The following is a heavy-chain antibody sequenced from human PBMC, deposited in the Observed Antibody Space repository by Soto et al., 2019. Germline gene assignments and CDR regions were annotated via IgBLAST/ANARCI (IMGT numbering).Heavy chain of an antibody. V-gene: IGHV3-23*01. CDR3: AKDRRGVFAFDI. CDR1: GFTFSSYA. J-gene: IGHJ3*02. D-gene: IGHD3-10*01. Sequence: GGSLRLSCAASGFTFSSYAMSWVRQAPGKGLEWVSAISGSGGSTYYADSVKGRFTISRDNSKNTLYLQMNSLRAEDTSVYYCAKDRRGVFAFDIWGQGTMVTVSS. CDR2: ISGSGGST.